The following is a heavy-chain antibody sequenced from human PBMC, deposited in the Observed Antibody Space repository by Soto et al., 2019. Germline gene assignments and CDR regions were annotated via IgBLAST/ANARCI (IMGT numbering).Heavy chain of an antibody. J-gene: IGHJ5*02. CDR2: IYYSGST. D-gene: IGHD2-2*02. CDR3: ARYIVVVPAAIGWFDP. Sequence: SETLSLTCTVSGGSISSGDYYWSWIRQPPGKGLEWIGYIYYSGSTYYNPSLKSRVTISVDTSKNQFSLKLSSVTAADTAVYYCARYIVVVPAAIGWFDPWGQGTLVTVSS. CDR1: GGSISSGDYY. V-gene: IGHV4-31*03.